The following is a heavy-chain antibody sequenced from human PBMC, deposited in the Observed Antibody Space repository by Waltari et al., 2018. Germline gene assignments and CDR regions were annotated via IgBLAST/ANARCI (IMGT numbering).Heavy chain of an antibody. V-gene: IGHV7-4-1*01. CDR2: VNTETGKP. D-gene: IGHD2-2*01. CDR1: GYTFSDFG. CDR3: ARDQGGASSR. Sequence: VQLVQSGSELKKPGASVKVSCKTSGYTFSDFGINWVRQVPGHGLGWMGWVNTETGKPTYAQAFTGRSVFSVDAAVSTAYLQSDNLDSKDTAVYFCARDQGGASSRWGQGTPVFVSS. J-gene: IGHJ1*01.